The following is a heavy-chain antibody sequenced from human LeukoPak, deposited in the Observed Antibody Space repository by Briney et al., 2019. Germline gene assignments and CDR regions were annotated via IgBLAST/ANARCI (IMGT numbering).Heavy chain of an antibody. J-gene: IGHJ4*02. Sequence: RGSLRLSCAASGFTFSSYAMTWVRQAPGKGLEWVSVISDSGGTIHYADSVKGRFTISRDNSKNTLYLQMNSLRAEDTAVYYCAKYISGYAPNFDYWGQETLVTVSS. CDR1: GFTFSSYA. D-gene: IGHD6-19*01. CDR2: ISDSGGTI. V-gene: IGHV3-23*01. CDR3: AKYISGYAPNFDY.